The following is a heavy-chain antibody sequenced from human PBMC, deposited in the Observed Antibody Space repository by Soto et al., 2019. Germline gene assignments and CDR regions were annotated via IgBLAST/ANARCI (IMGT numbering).Heavy chain of an antibody. CDR2: INSDGNST. CDR3: ARDSPSCISSSCLFDR. J-gene: IGHJ4*02. V-gene: IGHV3-74*01. CDR1: GSTFSTFW. D-gene: IGHD2-2*01. Sequence: PGGSLRLSCAASGSTFSTFWMHWVRQVPGKGPVWVSRINSDGNSTSYADSVKGRFTISRDNAKNTPYLQMNSLRAEDTAVYFCARDSPSCISSSCLFDRWGQGT.